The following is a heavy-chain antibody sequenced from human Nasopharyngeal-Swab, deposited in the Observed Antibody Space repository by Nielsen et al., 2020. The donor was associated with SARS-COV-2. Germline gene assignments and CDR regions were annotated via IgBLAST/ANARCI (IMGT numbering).Heavy chain of an antibody. J-gene: IGHJ6*02. CDR3: ARDHYGSGSPSMDV. V-gene: IGHV4-59*13. D-gene: IGHD3-10*01. CDR2: IYYSGST. CDR1: GGSISSYY. Sequence: GSLRLSCTVSGGSISSYYWSWIRQPPGKGLEWIGYIYYSGSTNYNPSLKSRVTISVDTSKNQFSLKLSSVTAADTAVYYCARDHYGSGSPSMDVWGQGTAVTVSS.